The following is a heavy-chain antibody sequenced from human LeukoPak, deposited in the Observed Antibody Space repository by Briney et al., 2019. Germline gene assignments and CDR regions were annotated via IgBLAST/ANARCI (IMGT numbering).Heavy chain of an antibody. J-gene: IGHJ4*02. CDR3: ARTPRESMVRGATTYYFDY. CDR1: GGSFSGYY. CDR2: INHSGST. D-gene: IGHD3-10*01. V-gene: IGHV4-34*01. Sequence: SETLSLTCAVYGGSFSGYYWSWIRQPPGKGLEWIGEINHSGSTNYNPSLKSRVTISVDTSKNQFSLKLSSVTAADTAVYYCARTPRESMVRGATTYYFDYWGQGTLVTVSS.